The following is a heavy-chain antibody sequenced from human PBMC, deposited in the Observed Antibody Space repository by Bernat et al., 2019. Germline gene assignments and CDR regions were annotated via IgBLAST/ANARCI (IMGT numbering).Heavy chain of an antibody. J-gene: IGHJ4*02. Sequence: DVQLMESGGDLVQPGGSLRLSCAASGFTFSYSGMIWVRLPPGKGLEWVSTISSDGENTHYAGSVQGRFTSSRDNSQSTLYLQMDSLRAEDAVIYYCAKVSASYFEYWGQGALVTVSS. CDR3: AKVSASYFEY. CDR2: ISSDGENT. V-gene: IGHV3-23*01. CDR1: GFTFSYSG. D-gene: IGHD3-16*01.